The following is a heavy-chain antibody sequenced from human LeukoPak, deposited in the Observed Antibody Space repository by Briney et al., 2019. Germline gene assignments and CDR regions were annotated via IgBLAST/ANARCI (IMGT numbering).Heavy chain of an antibody. CDR3: ATVRTAIPWYYGMDV. V-gene: IGHV3-53*05. CDR2: IYSGGST. J-gene: IGHJ6*02. Sequence: PGGSLRLSCAASGFTFNTYTMNWVRQAPGKGLEWVSVIYSGGSTYYADSVKGRFTISRDNSKNTLYLQMNSLRSEDTAVYYCATVRTAIPWYYGMDVWGQGTTVTVSS. CDR1: GFTFNTYT. D-gene: IGHD2-21*02.